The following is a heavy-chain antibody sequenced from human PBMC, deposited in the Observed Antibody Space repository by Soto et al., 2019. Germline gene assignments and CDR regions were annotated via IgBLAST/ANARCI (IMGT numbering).Heavy chain of an antibody. CDR3: GSTGYCNGGSCYSRHYYGMDV. CDR1: GGTFSKYS. V-gene: IGHV1-69*06. D-gene: IGHD2-15*01. CDR2: ITPFVDTS. Sequence: QVRLVQSGAEVKKPGSSVKVSCKVSGGTFSKYSLSWVRQTPGQGLEWMGGITPFVDTSNYAQRFLGRVTITANKPTKTAFLEVRGLRSEHTALSFCGSTGYCNGGSCYSRHYYGMDVWGQGTTVTVSS. J-gene: IGHJ6*02.